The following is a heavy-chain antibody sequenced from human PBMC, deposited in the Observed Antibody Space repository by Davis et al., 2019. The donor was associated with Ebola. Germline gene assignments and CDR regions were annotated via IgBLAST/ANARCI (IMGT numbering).Heavy chain of an antibody. CDR3: AKGLLGSGYDSH. CDR1: GFTFSSYA. CDR2: ISGIGGST. J-gene: IGHJ6*02. Sequence: PGGSLRLSCAASGFTFSSYAMSWARQAPGKGLEWVSAISGIGGSTYYADSVKGRFTISRDNSKNTLYLQMNSLRAEDTAVYYCAKGLLGSGYDSHWGQGTTVTVSS. V-gene: IGHV3-23*01. D-gene: IGHD5-12*01.